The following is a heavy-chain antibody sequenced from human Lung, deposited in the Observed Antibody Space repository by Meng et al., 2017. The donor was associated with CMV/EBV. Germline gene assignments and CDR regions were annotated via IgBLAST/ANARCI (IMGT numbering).Heavy chain of an antibody. J-gene: IGHJ3*02. Sequence: SETLSLTCTVSGGSISSGDYYWSWIRQPPGKGLEWIGYIYYSGSTYYNPSLKSRVTISVDTSKNQFSLKLSSVTAADTAVYYCARTKVYYDFWSGSGGGDAFDIXGQGXMVTVSS. CDR2: IYYSGST. D-gene: IGHD3-3*01. V-gene: IGHV4-30-4*08. CDR1: GGSISSGDYY. CDR3: ARTKVYYDFWSGSGGGDAFDI.